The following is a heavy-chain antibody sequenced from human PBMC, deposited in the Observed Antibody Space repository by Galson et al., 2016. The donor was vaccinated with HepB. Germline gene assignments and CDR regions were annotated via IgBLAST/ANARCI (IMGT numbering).Heavy chain of an antibody. J-gene: IGHJ4*02. D-gene: IGHD3-22*01. Sequence: SLRLSCAASGFTSSNYDMSWVRQAPGKGLQWVSVVRASGNGGSTHYANSVKGRFTISRDTSKNTLYLQMNSLRAEGTAVYYCAILGMYYRDTSDYFTEDFWGQGTLVTVPS. CDR2: VRASGNGGST. CDR3: AILGMYYRDTSDYFTEDF. CDR1: GFTSSNYD. V-gene: IGHV3-23*01.